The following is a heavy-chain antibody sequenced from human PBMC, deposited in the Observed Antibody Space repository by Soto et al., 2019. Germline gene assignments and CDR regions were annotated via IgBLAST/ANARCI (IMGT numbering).Heavy chain of an antibody. CDR1: GYSFSAYY. CDR2: INPNSGGT. Sequence: QVQLVQSGAEVKKPGASVRVSCKASGYSFSAYYIHWMRQAPGQGLEWMGWINPNSGGTKFAQKFQGWVTMTRDTSISTAYMELSRLKSDDTAVYCCAREMGGTTAKLDYYYVYMDVWGKGTTVTVSS. V-gene: IGHV1-2*04. D-gene: IGHD4-17*01. CDR3: AREMGGTTAKLDYYYVYMDV. J-gene: IGHJ6*03.